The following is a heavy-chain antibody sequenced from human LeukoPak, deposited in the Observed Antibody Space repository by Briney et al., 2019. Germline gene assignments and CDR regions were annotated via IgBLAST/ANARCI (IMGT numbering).Heavy chain of an antibody. V-gene: IGHV4-4*07. CDR3: ARESRGGYCSGGSCYSSDDAFDI. J-gene: IGHJ3*02. Sequence: SETLSLTCTVSGGSISSYYWSWIRQPAGKGLEWIGRIYTSGSTNYNPSLKSRVTMSVDTSKNQFSLKLSSVTAADTAVYYCARESRGGYCSGGSCYSSDDAFDIWGQGTMVTVSS. CDR2: IYTSGST. CDR1: GGSISSYY. D-gene: IGHD2-15*01.